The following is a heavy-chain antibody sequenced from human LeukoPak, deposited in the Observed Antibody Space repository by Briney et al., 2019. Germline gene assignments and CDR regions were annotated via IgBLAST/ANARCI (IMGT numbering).Heavy chain of an antibody. Sequence: SETLSLTCTVSGGSISSSSYYWGWIRQPPGKGLEWIGSIYYSGSTYYNPSLKSRVTISVDTSKNQFSLKLSSVTAADTAVYYCARKGRYGGPFDYWGQGTLVTVSS. CDR1: GGSISSSSYY. D-gene: IGHD3-16*01. V-gene: IGHV4-39*07. CDR3: ARKGRYGGPFDY. J-gene: IGHJ4*02. CDR2: IYYSGST.